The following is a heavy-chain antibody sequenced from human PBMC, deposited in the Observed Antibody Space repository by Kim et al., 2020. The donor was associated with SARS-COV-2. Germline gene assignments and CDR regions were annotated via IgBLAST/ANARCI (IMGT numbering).Heavy chain of an antibody. CDR1: GYIFTTYY. CDR2: INPASGGT. CDR3: ARGYDYGDYFYAFDI. V-gene: IGHV1-2*06. J-gene: IGHJ3*02. D-gene: IGHD4-17*01. Sequence: ASVKVSCKASGYIFTTYYIHWVRHVPGRGLEWMGRINPASGGTNYPRKFQDRVLITSDTSIGTAYLEVTSLNYDDAAVYYCARGYDYGDYFYAFDIWGQGTKISVSS.